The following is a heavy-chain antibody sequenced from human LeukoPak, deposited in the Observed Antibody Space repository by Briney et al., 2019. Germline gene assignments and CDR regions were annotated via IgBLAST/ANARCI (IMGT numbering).Heavy chain of an antibody. Sequence: PGGSLRLSCAASGFTVSSNYMSWVRQAPGKGLEWVSVIYSGDSTYYAESVKGRFTISRDDSKNTLYLQMNSLKTEDTAVYYCITVGRGYYDSYCYWGQGTLVTVSS. D-gene: IGHD3-22*01. J-gene: IGHJ4*02. V-gene: IGHV3-53*01. CDR2: IYSGDST. CDR3: ITVGRGYYDSYCY. CDR1: GFTVSSNY.